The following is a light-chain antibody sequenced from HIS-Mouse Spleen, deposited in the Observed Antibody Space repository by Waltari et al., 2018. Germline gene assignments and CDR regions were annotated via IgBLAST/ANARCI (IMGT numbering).Light chain of an antibody. CDR3: CSYAGSSTWV. V-gene: IGLV2-23*01. Sequence: QSALTQPASVSGSPGPAINISCTGTSSDFGSYNLFCWYQQHPGKAPKLMIYEGSKRPSGVSNRFSGSKSGNTASLTISGLQAEDEADYYCCSYAGSSTWVFGGGTKLTVL. CDR2: EGS. CDR1: SSDFGSYNL. J-gene: IGLJ3*02.